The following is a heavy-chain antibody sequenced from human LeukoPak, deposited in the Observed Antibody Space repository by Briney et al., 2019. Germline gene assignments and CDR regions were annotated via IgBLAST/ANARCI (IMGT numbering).Heavy chain of an antibody. V-gene: IGHV1-2*02. Sequence: ASVKVSCKASGDTFTVYYMHWVRQAPGQGLEWMGWINPNSGGTNYAQKFQGRVTMTRDTSISTAYMELSRLRSDDTAVYYCAREDYDFWSAFAFDIWGQGTMVTVSS. J-gene: IGHJ3*02. D-gene: IGHD3-3*01. CDR3: AREDYDFWSAFAFDI. CDR1: GDTFTVYY. CDR2: INPNSGGT.